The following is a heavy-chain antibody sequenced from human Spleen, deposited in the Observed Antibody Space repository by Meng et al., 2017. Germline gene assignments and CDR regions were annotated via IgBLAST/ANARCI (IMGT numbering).Heavy chain of an antibody. CDR2: ISSSSSYI. CDR1: GFIFSDYG. J-gene: IGHJ3*01. D-gene: IGHD2-15*01. V-gene: IGHV3-21*01. CDR3: ARDRCSDSSCHPNDAFDF. Sequence: GESLKISCAGSGFIFSDYGMNWVRQAPGKGLEWVSSISSSSSYIYYADSVKGRFTISRDNAKNSLYLQMNSLRAEDTAVYYCARDRCSDSSCHPNDAFDFWGQGTMVTVSS.